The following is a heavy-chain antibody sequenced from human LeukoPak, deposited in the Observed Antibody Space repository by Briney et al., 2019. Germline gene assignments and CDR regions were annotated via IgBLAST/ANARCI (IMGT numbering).Heavy chain of an antibody. D-gene: IGHD2-8*01. CDR1: GYTFTGNY. Sequence: GASVKVSCKASGYTFTGNYMHWVRQAPGQGLEWMGWINSNSGGTNYAQKFQGRVTMTRDTSISTAYMELSRLRSDDTAVYYCARDYCTNGVCYTYFDYWGQGTLVTVSS. J-gene: IGHJ4*02. CDR2: INSNSGGT. CDR3: ARDYCTNGVCYTYFDY. V-gene: IGHV1-2*02.